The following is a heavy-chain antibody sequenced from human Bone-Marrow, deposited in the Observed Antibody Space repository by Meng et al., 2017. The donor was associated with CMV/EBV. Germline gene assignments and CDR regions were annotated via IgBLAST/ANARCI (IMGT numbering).Heavy chain of an antibody. D-gene: IGHD3-22*01. J-gene: IGHJ6*01. CDR3: ARNRITMIVDGMDV. CDR2: ISSSSGYI. CDR1: GFTFSSYS. V-gene: IGHV3-21*01. Sequence: ETLSLTCAASGFTFSSYSMNWVRQAPGKGLGWVSSISSSSGYIYYADSVKGRFTISRDNAKNSLYLQMNSLRAEDTAVYFCARNRITMIVDGMDVWGQGATVTGSS.